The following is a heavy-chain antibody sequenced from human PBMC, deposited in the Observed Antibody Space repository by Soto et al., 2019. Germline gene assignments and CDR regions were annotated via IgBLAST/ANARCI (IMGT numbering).Heavy chain of an antibody. Sequence: EPLSLTWTDSGGRISSCYWSWIRQPPGKGLEWIGYIYYSGSTNYTHSLKSRVTISVDTSKNQFSLKLSSVTAADTAVYYCARGTPVLRYFDWSAGFDIWGQGTMVTVSS. CDR1: GGRISSCY. CDR2: IYYSGST. J-gene: IGHJ3*02. V-gene: IGHV4-59*01. D-gene: IGHD3-9*01. CDR3: ARGTPVLRYFDWSAGFDI.